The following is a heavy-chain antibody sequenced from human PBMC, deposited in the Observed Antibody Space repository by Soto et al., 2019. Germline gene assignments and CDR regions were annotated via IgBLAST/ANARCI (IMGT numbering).Heavy chain of an antibody. CDR1: GFTFSSYW. D-gene: IGHD5-12*01. CDR3: ASHSGSDPGPYGEFLS. Sequence: GGSLRLSCAASGFTFSSYWMSWVRQAPGKGLEWVANIKQDGSEKYYVDSVKGRFTISRDNAKNSLYLQMNSLRAEDTAVYYCASHSGSDPGPYGEFLSWGQGTLVTVSS. J-gene: IGHJ4*02. V-gene: IGHV3-7*03. CDR2: IKQDGSEK.